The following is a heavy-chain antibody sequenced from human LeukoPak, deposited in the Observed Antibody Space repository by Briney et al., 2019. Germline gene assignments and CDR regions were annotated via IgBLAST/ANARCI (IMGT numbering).Heavy chain of an antibody. J-gene: IGHJ4*02. CDR1: GGSFSGYY. Sequence: PSETLSLTCAVYGGSFSGYYWSWIRQSPGKGLEWIGEINHSGSTNYNPSLKSRVTISVDTSKNQFSLKLSSVTAADTAVYYCARVIGGYDSLLPDYWGQGTLVTASS. V-gene: IGHV4-34*01. CDR2: INHSGST. D-gene: IGHD5-12*01. CDR3: ARVIGGYDSLLPDY.